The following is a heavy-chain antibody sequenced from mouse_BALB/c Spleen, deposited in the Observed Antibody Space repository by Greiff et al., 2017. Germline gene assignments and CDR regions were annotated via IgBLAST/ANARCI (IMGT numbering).Heavy chain of an antibody. CDR2: ISYSGST. D-gene: IGHD4-1*01. J-gene: IGHJ1*01. CDR3: ARQELGDYWYFDV. Sequence: EVQLQESGPSLVKPSQTLSLTCSVTGDSITSGYWNWIRKFPGNKLEYMGYISYSGSTYYNPSLKSRISITRDTSKNQYYLQLNSVTTEDTATYYCARQELGDYWYFDVWGAGTTVTVSS. V-gene: IGHV3-8*02. CDR1: GDSITSGY.